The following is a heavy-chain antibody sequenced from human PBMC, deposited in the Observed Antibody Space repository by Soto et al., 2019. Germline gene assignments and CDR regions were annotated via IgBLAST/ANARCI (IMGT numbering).Heavy chain of an antibody. Sequence: GGSLRLSCAASGVTFSSYGMSWVRQAPGKGREWVSAISGSGGSTYYADSVKGRFTISRDNSKNTLYLQMNSLRAEDTAVYYCAKDLRGSGSYYNQNPYYYYGMDVWGQGTTVTVSS. CDR3: AKDLRGSGSYYNQNPYYYYGMDV. J-gene: IGHJ6*02. CDR1: GVTFSSYG. V-gene: IGHV3-23*01. D-gene: IGHD3-10*01. CDR2: ISGSGGST.